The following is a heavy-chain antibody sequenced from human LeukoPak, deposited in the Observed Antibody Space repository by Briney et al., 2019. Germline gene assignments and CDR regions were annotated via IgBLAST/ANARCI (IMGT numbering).Heavy chain of an antibody. D-gene: IGHD6-6*01. CDR3: AKAVPTIAARLCWFDP. CDR2: ISGSGGST. J-gene: IGHJ5*02. Sequence: GGSLRLSCAASGFTFSSYAMSWVRQAPGKGLEWVSAISGSGGSTYYADSVKGRFTISGDNSKNTLYLQMNSLRAEDTAVYYCAKAVPTIAARLCWFDPWGQGTLVTVSS. V-gene: IGHV3-23*01. CDR1: GFTFSSYA.